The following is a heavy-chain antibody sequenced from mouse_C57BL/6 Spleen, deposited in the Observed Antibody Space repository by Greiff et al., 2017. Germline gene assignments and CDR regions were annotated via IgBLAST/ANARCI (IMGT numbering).Heavy chain of an antibody. CDR2: IHPNSGST. D-gene: IGHD2-2*01. Sequence: QVQLKQSGAELVKPGASVKLSCKASGYTFTSYWMHWVKQRPGQGLEWIGMIHPNSGSTNYNEKFKSKAPLTVDKSSSTAYMQLSSLTSEDSAVYYCARSTTMVTTADYWGQGTTLTVSS. CDR1: GYTFTSYW. V-gene: IGHV1-64*01. J-gene: IGHJ2*01. CDR3: ARSTTMVTTADY.